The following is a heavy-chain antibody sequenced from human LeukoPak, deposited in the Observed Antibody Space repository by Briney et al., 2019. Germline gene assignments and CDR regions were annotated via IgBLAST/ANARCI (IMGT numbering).Heavy chain of an antibody. V-gene: IGHV3-48*03. Sequence: SGGSLRLSCAASGFTFSGYEMNWVRQAPGKGLEWISYISSGSTTIYYADSVKGRFTISRDNAKNSLYLQMDSLGAEDTAVYYCTTDIVTYYYDSSGYFYFDYWGQGTLVTVSS. CDR2: ISSGSTTI. D-gene: IGHD3-22*01. J-gene: IGHJ4*02. CDR1: GFTFSGYE. CDR3: TTDIVTYYYDSSGYFYFDY.